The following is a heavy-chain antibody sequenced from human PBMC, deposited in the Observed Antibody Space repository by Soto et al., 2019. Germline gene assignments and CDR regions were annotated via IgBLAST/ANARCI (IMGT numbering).Heavy chain of an antibody. CDR1: GGSISSYY. J-gene: IGHJ6*03. V-gene: IGHV4-59*01. CDR2: IYYSGST. CDR3: ARSPIVATKDYYYYYMDV. D-gene: IGHD5-12*01. Sequence: QVQLQESGPGLVKPSETLSLTCTVSGGSISSYYWSWIRQPPGKGLEWIGYIYYSGSTNYNPSLKSRVTISVDTSTNQFSLKLSSVTAADTAVYYCARSPIVATKDYYYYYMDVWGKGTTVTVSS.